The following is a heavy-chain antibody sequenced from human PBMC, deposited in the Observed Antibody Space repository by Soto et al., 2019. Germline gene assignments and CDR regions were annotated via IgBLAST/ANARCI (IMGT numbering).Heavy chain of an antibody. CDR1: GFAVSRSY. CDR3: ARHVGFYWYFDL. D-gene: IGHD1-26*01. V-gene: IGHV3-66*04. CDR2: IYVDGNT. J-gene: IGHJ2*01. Sequence: EMQLVESGGGLVQPGGSLRLSCAASGFAVSRSYMGWVRQAPGKGLDWVSSIYVDGNTYYADSVKGRFTISTDNSKDTLYLQINSLRADDTAIYYCARHVGFYWYFDLWGRGTLVTVSS.